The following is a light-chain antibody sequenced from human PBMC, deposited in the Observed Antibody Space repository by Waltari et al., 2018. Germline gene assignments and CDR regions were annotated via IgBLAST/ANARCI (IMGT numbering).Light chain of an antibody. V-gene: IGKV3-20*01. J-gene: IGKJ1*01. Sequence: IVLTPSPGTLSLSPGERATLPCRASQMVSIYLACYQQKHGQSPRLLIYHTSTRATGIPDSFSGSGSGTDFSLTISGLEPEDFAVYYCQHYKSLPVSFGQGTRVEIK. CDR1: QMVSIY. CDR2: HTS. CDR3: QHYKSLPVS.